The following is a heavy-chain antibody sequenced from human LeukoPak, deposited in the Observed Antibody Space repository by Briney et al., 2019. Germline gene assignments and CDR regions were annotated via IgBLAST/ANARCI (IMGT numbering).Heavy chain of an antibody. V-gene: IGHV4-39*01. CDR2: IYYSGNA. CDR1: GASIRSVIYL. D-gene: IGHD6-13*01. J-gene: IGHJ5*02. CDR3: ARHERVASGVRLGWFDP. Sequence: SETLSLTCTVSGASIRSVIYLWGWIRQPPGKGLEWIGSIYYSGNAYYSPSLKSRVTISRDTSRNQFFLKLSSVTAADTAVYYCARHERVASGVRLGWFDPWGQGNLVTVSS.